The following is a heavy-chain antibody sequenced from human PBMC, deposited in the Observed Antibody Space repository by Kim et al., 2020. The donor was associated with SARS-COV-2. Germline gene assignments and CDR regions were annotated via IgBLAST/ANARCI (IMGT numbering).Heavy chain of an antibody. CDR1: GGTFSSYA. CDR2: IIPIFGTA. J-gene: IGHJ4*02. V-gene: IGHV1-69*13. D-gene: IGHD5-12*01. CDR3: ARGEMATIAFDY. Sequence: SVKVSCKASGGTFSSYAISWVRQAPGQGLEWMGGIIPIFGTANYAQKFQGRVTITADESTSTAYMELSSLRSEDTAVYYCARGEMATIAFDYWGQGTLVTVSS.